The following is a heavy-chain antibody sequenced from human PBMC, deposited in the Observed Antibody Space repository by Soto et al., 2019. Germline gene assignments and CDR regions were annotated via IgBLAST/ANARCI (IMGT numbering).Heavy chain of an antibody. CDR2: ISYDGSNK. V-gene: IGHV3-30*18. Sequence: PGGSLGLSCAASGFTFRSYGMHWVRQAPGKRLEWVAVISYDGSNKYYADSVKSRFTISRDNSKNTLYLQMNSLRAEDTAVYYCAKAPRADCSGGSCYSLGYFDYWGQGTLVTVSS. CDR3: AKAPRADCSGGSCYSLGYFDY. J-gene: IGHJ4*02. D-gene: IGHD2-15*01. CDR1: GFTFRSYG.